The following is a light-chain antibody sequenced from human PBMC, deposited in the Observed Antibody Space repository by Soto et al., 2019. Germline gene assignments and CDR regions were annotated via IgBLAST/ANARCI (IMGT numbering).Light chain of an antibody. J-gene: IGKJ1*01. CDR1: QNLLHSNGYNY. CDR2: LGS. V-gene: IGKV2-28*01. CDR3: HQSGSSPRV. Sequence: EIVLTQSPLSLPVTPGEPASISCRSSQNLLHSNGYNYLNWYLQKPGQSPQLLIYLGSNRASGVPDRFSGSGSGTDFTLTINTVEAEDFAGYYCHQSGSSPRVFGKGTKV.